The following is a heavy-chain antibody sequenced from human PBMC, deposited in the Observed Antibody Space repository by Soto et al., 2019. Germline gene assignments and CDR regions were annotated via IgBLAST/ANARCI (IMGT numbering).Heavy chain of an antibody. CDR3: AVVERRVLNAVHRLYC. V-gene: IGHV4-34*01. CDR2: INHSGST. Sequence: SETLSLTCAVYGGSFSGYYWSWIRQPPGKGLEWIGEINHSGSTNYNPSLKSRVTISVDTSKNQFSLKLSSVTAADNAMYYCAVVERRVLNAVHRLYCWGQGTWGTVS. CDR1: GGSFSGYY. J-gene: IGHJ4*02. D-gene: IGHD2-15*01.